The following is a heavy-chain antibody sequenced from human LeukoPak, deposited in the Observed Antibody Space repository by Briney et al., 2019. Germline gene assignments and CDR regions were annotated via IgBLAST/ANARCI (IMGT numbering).Heavy chain of an antibody. CDR1: GYTFTSYG. D-gene: IGHD3-10*02. Sequence: ASVEVSCKASGYTFTSYGISWVRQAPGQGLEWMGWISAYNGNTNYAQKLQGRVTMTTDTSTSTAYMELRSLRSDDTAVYYCARDPPRSSITMFNYFDYWGQGTLVTVSS. J-gene: IGHJ4*02. CDR3: ARDPPRSSITMFNYFDY. CDR2: ISAYNGNT. V-gene: IGHV1-18*01.